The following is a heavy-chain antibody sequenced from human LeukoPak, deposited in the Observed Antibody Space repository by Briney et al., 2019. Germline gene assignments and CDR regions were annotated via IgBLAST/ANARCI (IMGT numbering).Heavy chain of an antibody. V-gene: IGHV4-30-2*01. J-gene: IGHJ4*02. Sequence: SETLSLTCAVSGGSISSGGYSWSWIRQPPGKGLEWIGYIYHSGSTYYNPSLKSRVTISVDRSKNQFSLKLSSVTAADTAVYYCAREGLSGTGSWYFDYWGQGTLITVSS. CDR2: IYHSGST. D-gene: IGHD1-1*01. CDR1: GGSISSGGYS. CDR3: AREGLSGTGSWYFDY.